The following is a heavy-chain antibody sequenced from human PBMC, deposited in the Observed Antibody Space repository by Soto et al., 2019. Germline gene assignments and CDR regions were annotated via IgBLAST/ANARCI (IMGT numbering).Heavy chain of an antibody. CDR2: IWYDGSKK. CDR3: ARDPGYSGFDFDY. CDR1: GFTFSSHA. J-gene: IGHJ4*02. Sequence: QVQLVESGGGVVQPGRSLRLSCAASGFTFSSHAMHWVRQAPGKGLEWVAVIWYDGSKKYYADSVKGRFTVARDDSKTTLSLQMNSLRVEDTAVYYCARDPGYSGFDFDYWGQGTLVTVSS. D-gene: IGHD5-12*01. V-gene: IGHV3-33*01.